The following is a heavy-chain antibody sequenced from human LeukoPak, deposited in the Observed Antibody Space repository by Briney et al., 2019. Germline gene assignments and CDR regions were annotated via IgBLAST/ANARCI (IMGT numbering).Heavy chain of an antibody. J-gene: IGHJ4*02. CDR1: GFTFSSYA. Sequence: GGSLRLSCAASGFTFSSYAMSWVRQAPGKGLEWVSAISGSGGSTYYADSVKGRFTISRDNSKNTLYLQMNSLRAEDTAVYYCAKDPNSSGYYFPFDHWGQGTLVTVSS. CDR2: ISGSGGST. CDR3: AKDPNSSGYYFPFDH. D-gene: IGHD3-22*01. V-gene: IGHV3-23*01.